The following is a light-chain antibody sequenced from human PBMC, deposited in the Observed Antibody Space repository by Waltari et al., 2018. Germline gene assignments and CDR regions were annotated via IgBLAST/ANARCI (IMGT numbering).Light chain of an antibody. CDR2: GAS. CDR3: QQYNNWST. J-gene: IGKJ1*01. V-gene: IGKV3-15*01. CDR1: QSVSSN. Sequence: EIVMTQSPATLSVSPGERATLSCRGSQSVSSNLAWYQQKPGQAPRLLIYGASTRATGIPARFSGSGSGTEFTLTISSLQSEDFAVYYCQQYNNWSTFGQGTKVEIK.